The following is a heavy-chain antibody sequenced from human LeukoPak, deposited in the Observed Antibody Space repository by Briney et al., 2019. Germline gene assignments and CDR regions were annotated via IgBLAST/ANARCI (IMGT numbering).Heavy chain of an antibody. V-gene: IGHV4-31*03. CDR3: ARIGARAVVNINLLHAFDI. CDR1: GDSISSGAYY. Sequence: SETLSLTCTVSGDSISSGAYYWTWMGQLPGKALDWIGCISYSVETLYNPSLRSRLSISQDLSQHQLSLGLSSVNASDPPVHYCARIGARAVVNINLLHAFDIWGQGTMVTVSS. J-gene: IGHJ3*02. CDR2: ISYSVET. D-gene: IGHD2/OR15-2a*01.